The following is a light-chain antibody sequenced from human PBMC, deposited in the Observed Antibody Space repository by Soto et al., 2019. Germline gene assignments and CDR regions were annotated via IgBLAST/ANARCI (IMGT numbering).Light chain of an antibody. J-gene: IGKJ1*01. CDR3: QQYGSSSWT. V-gene: IGKV3-20*01. CDR2: GAS. CDR1: QSVSSSY. Sequence: EIVLTQSPGTLSLSPGERATLSCRASQSVSSSYLAWYQQKPGQAPRLLIYGASSRATGIPDRFSGSGSVTDFTLTISRLEPDDFAVYYCQQYGSSSWTFGQGTKVEIK.